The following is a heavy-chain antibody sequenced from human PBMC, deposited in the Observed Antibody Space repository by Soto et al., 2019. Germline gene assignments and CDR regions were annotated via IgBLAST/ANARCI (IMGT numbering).Heavy chain of an antibody. CDR2: MNPNSGNT. CDR3: AILSPTVVVVAFDI. Sequence: QVQLVQSGAEVKKPGASVKVSCKASGYTFTSYDINWVRQATGQGLEGRGGMNPNSGNTGYAQKFQGRVTMTRNTSISTAYMELSSLRSEDTAVYYCAILSPTVVVVAFDIWGQGTMVTVSS. CDR1: GYTFTSYD. J-gene: IGHJ3*02. V-gene: IGHV1-8*01. D-gene: IGHD2-15*01.